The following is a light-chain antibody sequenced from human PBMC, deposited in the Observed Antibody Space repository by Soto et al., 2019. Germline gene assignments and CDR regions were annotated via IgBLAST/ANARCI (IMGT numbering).Light chain of an antibody. Sequence: DIQMTQSPSTLSASVGDRVTITCRASQSITGWLAWYQQKPGKAPKLLIYDASSLKTGVPSRFSGSGSGTDYTLTISSLQPDHSATYYCHPYKDMYTFGQGTKVEIK. CDR3: HPYKDMYT. V-gene: IGKV1-5*01. J-gene: IGKJ2*01. CDR2: DAS. CDR1: QSITGW.